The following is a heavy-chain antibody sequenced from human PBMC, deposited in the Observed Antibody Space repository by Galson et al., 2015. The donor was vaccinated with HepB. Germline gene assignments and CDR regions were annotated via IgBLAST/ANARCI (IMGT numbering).Heavy chain of an antibody. Sequence: SLRLSCAASGFTFSRDVMHWFRQPPGKGLEWVAVILYDGSNKYYADSVRGRFTISRDDSKNTLYLQMNSLRAEDTAVYYCAREQRGAGDYWGQGTLVTVSS. D-gene: IGHD1-1*01. V-gene: IGHV3-30-3*01. CDR2: ILYDGSNK. CDR3: AREQRGAGDY. CDR1: GFTFSRDV. J-gene: IGHJ4*02.